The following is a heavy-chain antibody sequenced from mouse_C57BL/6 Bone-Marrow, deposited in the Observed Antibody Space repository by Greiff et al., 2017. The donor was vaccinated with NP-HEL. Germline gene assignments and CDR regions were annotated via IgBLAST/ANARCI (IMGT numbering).Heavy chain of an antibody. CDR2: ISNGGGST. CDR3: ARRPPYYGSSYYYAMDY. Sequence: EVKLMESGGGLVQPGGSLKLSCAASGFTFSDYYMYWVRQTPEKRLEWVAYISNGGGSTYYPDTVKGRFTISRDNAKNTLYLQMSRLKSEDTAMYYCARRPPYYGSSYYYAMDYWGQGTSVTVSS. CDR1: GFTFSDYY. D-gene: IGHD1-1*01. J-gene: IGHJ4*01. V-gene: IGHV5-12*01.